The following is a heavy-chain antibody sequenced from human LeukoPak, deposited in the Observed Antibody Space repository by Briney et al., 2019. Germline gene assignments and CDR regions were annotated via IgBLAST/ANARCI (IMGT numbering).Heavy chain of an antibody. CDR1: GFSILTYD. CDR3: ARGRYGSGSFDY. D-gene: IGHD3-10*01. Sequence: GGSLRLSCAASGFSILTYDMNWVRQAPGKGLEWLTILWSDGATKYADSVKGRFTISRDNSKNTLSLQMNSLRAEDTAVYYCARGRYGSGSFDYWGQGALVTVSS. J-gene: IGHJ4*02. CDR2: LWSDGATK. V-gene: IGHV3-33*01.